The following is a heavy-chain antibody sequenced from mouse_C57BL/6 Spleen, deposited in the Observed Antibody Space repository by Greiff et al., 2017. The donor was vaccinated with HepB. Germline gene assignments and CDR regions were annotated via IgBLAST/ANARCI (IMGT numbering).Heavy chain of an antibody. J-gene: IGHJ2*01. V-gene: IGHV5-17*01. D-gene: IGHD1-1*01. CDR1: GFTFSDYG. Sequence: DVMLVESGGGLVKPGGSLKLSCAASGFTFSDYGMHWVRQAPEKGLEWVAYISSGSSTIYYADTVKGRFTISRDNAKNTLFLQMTSLRSEDTAMYYCARDYGSHLDYWGQGTTLTVAS. CDR3: ARDYGSHLDY. CDR2: ISSGSSTI.